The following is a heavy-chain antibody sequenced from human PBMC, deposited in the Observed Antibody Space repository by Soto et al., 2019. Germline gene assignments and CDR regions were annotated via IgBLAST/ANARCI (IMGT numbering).Heavy chain of an antibody. CDR1: GITFSAYT. CDR3: ARVAPGGSGSYDV. CDR2: ILYDGNDK. V-gene: IGHV3-30-3*01. Sequence: QAQLVEAGGGVVRPGRSLRLSCTASGITFSAYTMHWVRQAPGKGLEWVALILYDGNDKQYADSVKGRFTISRDNSKNTLSLQTNSLRVEDTAVYYCARVAPGGSGSYDVWGQGTLVIVSS. J-gene: IGHJ4*02. D-gene: IGHD3-10*01.